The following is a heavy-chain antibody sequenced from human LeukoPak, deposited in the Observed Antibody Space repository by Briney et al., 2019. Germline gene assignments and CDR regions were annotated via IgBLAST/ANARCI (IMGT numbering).Heavy chain of an antibody. D-gene: IGHD4-17*01. J-gene: IGHJ5*02. CDR2: IYYSGST. CDR1: GGSISSAGYS. V-gene: IGHV4-30-4*07. Sequence: SETLSLTCGVSGGSISSAGYSWSWIRQPPGKGLEWIAYIYYSGSTYYNPSLKSRVTISVDTSKNQFSLKLSSVTAADTAVYYCARDPYGDYVFDPWGQGTLVTVSS. CDR3: ARDPYGDYVFDP.